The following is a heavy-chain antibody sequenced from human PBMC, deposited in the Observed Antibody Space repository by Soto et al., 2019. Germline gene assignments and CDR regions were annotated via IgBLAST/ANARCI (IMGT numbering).Heavy chain of an antibody. CDR2: ISQSGNT. CDR3: ARAPKVSGSSQTRPDF. Sequence: QVQLHQWGAGLLKPSETLSLACSIYSGSFSGYYWSWIRQPPGKGLEWFGEISQSGNTNYSPSLKRRVSISIDTSKKQFSLNLASVSAADTAVYYCARAPKVSGSSQTRPDFWGQGTLVTVSS. J-gene: IGHJ4*02. V-gene: IGHV4-34*01. CDR1: SGSFSGYY. D-gene: IGHD6-6*01.